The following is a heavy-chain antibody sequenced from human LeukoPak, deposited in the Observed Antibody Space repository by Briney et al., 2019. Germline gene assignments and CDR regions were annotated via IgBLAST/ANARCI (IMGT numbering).Heavy chain of an antibody. V-gene: IGHV4-4*07. CDR1: GGSISSYY. Sequence: SETLSLTCTVSGGSISSYYWSWIRQPVGKGLEWIGRIYTSGSTNYNPSLKSRVTMSVDTAKNQFSLKLSSVTAADTAVYYCARQTSSSSSFYYYYMDVWGKGTTVTVSS. J-gene: IGHJ6*03. D-gene: IGHD6-6*01. CDR2: IYTSGST. CDR3: ARQTSSSSSFYYYYMDV.